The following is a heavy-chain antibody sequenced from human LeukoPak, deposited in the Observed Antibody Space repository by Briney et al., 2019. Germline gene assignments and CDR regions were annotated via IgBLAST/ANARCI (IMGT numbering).Heavy chain of an antibody. J-gene: IGHJ6*03. Sequence: GGSLRLSCAASGFTFSSYAMTWVRQAPGKGLEWVSAISGSGGTTYFADSVKGRFTISRDNSKNTLYLQMSSLRAEDTAVYYCANTPFSDYYYYMDAWGKGTTVTVSS. CDR2: ISGSGGTT. CDR3: ANTPFSDYYYYMDA. CDR1: GFTFSSYA. V-gene: IGHV3-23*01.